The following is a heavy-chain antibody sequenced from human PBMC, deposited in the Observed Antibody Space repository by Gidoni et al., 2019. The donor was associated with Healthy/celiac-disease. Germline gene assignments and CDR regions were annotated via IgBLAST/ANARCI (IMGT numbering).Heavy chain of an antibody. CDR1: GYSFTSYW. CDR3: ARQGKRWLQFGVIDY. D-gene: IGHD5-12*01. Sequence: EVQLVQSGAEVKKPGESLRISCKGSGYSFTSYWISWVRQMPGKGLEWMGRIDPSDSYTNYSPSFQGHVTISADKSISTAYLQWSSLKASDTAMYYCARQGKRWLQFGVIDYWGQGTLVTVSS. J-gene: IGHJ4*02. V-gene: IGHV5-10-1*03. CDR2: IDPSDSYT.